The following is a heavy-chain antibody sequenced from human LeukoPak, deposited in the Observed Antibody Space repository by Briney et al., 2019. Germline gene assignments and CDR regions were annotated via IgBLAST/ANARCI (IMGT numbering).Heavy chain of an antibody. J-gene: IGHJ4*02. CDR1: GFSFSNYA. CDR3: ATVHFGYFTF. Sequence: GGSLRLSCAASGFSFSNYAMSWVRQAPGKGLEWVSAISGSGGNTYNADSVKGRFTISRDNSKNTLYLQMNSLRADDTAVYYCATVHFGYFTFWGQGTLVPVSS. D-gene: IGHD3-3*01. V-gene: IGHV3-23*01. CDR2: ISGSGGNT.